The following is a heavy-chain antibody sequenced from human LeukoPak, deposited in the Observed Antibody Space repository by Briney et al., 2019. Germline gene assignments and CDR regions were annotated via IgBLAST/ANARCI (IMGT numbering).Heavy chain of an antibody. CDR3: ATTYWLPHYYYYMDV. CDR1: GFTFSSYW. CDR2: IKQDGSEK. Sequence: GGSLRLSCAASGFTFSSYWMSWVRQAPGKGLEWVANIKQDGSEKYYVDSVKGRFTISRDNAKNTLYLQMNSLRAEDTAVYYCATTYWLPHYYYYMDVWGKGTTVTVSS. D-gene: IGHD3-9*01. J-gene: IGHJ6*03. V-gene: IGHV3-7*01.